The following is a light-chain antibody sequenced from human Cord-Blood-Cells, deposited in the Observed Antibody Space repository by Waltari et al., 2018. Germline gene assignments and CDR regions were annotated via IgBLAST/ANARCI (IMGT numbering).Light chain of an antibody. V-gene: IGLV8-61*01. J-gene: IGLJ3*02. Sequence: QTVVTQEPSFSVSPGGTVTLTCGLSSGSVSTSYYPSWYQQTPGQAPRTLIYSTHTRSSGVPDRFSCSILGNKAALTITGAQADDESDYYCVLYMGSGIWVFGGGTKLTVL. CDR1: SGSVSTSYY. CDR2: STH. CDR3: VLYMGSGIWV.